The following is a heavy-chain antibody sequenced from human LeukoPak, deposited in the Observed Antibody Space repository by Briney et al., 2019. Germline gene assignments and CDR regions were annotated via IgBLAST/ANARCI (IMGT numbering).Heavy chain of an antibody. V-gene: IGHV3-7*01. J-gene: IGHJ3*02. CDR1: GFTFSTYW. CDR3: ARARRPKWERDGYTSKESAFDI. D-gene: IGHD5-24*01. CDR2: IKQDGSER. Sequence: GGSLRLSCVASGFTFSTYWMSWVRQAPGKGLEWVANIKQDGSERNYVDSVGGRFTISRDNAKNSLYLQMNSLRAEDTAVYYCARARRPKWERDGYTSKESAFDIWGQGTMVTVS.